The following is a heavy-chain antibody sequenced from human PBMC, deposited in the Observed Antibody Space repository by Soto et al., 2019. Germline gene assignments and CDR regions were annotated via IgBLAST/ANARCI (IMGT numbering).Heavy chain of an antibody. D-gene: IGHD4-17*01. Sequence: ETLSLTCAVYGGSFSGYYWSWIRQPPGKGLEWIGEINHSGSTNYNPSLKSRVTISVDTSKNQFSLKLSSVTAADTAVYYCARDYGDYGVIDYWGQGTLVTVSS. J-gene: IGHJ4*02. CDR1: GGSFSGYY. V-gene: IGHV4-34*01. CDR3: ARDYGDYGVIDY. CDR2: INHSGST.